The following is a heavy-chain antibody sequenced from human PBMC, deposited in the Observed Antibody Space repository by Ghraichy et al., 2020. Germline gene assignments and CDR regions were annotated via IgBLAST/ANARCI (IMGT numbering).Heavy chain of an antibody. V-gene: IGHV3-7*03. CDR3: AGGVGCLFDC. J-gene: IGHJ4*02. D-gene: IGHD1-26*01. CDR2: IKQDGSQK. CDR1: GFIFSNYW. Sequence: GGSLRLSCAASGFIFSNYWMNWVRQAPGKGLEWVANIKQDGSQKNYVDSVKGRFTISRDNAKNSLYLQMNNLRAEDTAVYYCAGGVGCLFDCWGQGTLVTVSS.